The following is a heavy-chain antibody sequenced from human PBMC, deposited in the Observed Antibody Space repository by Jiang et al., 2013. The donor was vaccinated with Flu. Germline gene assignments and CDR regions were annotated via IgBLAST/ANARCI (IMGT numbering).Heavy chain of an antibody. Sequence: RLSCAASGFTFSSYAMSWVRQAPGKGLEWVSAISGSGGSTYYAASVKGRFTISRDNSKNTLYLQMNSLRAEDTAVYYCAKGIVVVPAASVLFDYWGQGTLVTVSS. D-gene: IGHD2-2*01. V-gene: IGHV3-23*01. CDR1: GFTFSSYA. CDR3: AKGIVVVPAASVLFDY. CDR2: ISGSGGST. J-gene: IGHJ4*02.